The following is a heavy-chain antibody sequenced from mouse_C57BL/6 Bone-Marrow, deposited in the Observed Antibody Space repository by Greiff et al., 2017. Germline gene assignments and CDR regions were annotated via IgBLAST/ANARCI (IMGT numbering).Heavy chain of an antibody. CDR1: GFTFSDYG. J-gene: IGHJ4*01. D-gene: IGHD2-4*01. CDR3: ARTMITGYYYAMDY. Sequence: EVQLVESGGGLVKPGGSLKLSCAASGFTFSDYGMHWVRQAPERGLEWVAYISSGSSTIYYADTVKGRFTISRDNAKNTLFLQMTSLRSEETDMYYCARTMITGYYYAMDYWGQGTSVTVSS. CDR2: ISSGSSTI. V-gene: IGHV5-17*01.